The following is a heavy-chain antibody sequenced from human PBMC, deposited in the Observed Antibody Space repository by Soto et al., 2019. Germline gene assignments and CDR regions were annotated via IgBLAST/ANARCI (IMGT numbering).Heavy chain of an antibody. CDR1: GASISSYY. J-gene: IGHJ4*02. D-gene: IGHD4-17*01. CDR3: SYGDSPGTIDQ. V-gene: IGHV4-59*01. Sequence: PSETLSLTSSVSGASISSYYWSWFRQAPGKGLEYIGYIHNGERTNYTPSLESRVTISADTSKNQFSLRLSSVTAADTAMYYCSYGDSPGTIDQWGQGTLVTVSS. CDR2: IHNGERT.